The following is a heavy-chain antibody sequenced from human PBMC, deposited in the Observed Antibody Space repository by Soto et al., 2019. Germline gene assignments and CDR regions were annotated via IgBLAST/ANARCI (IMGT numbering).Heavy chain of an antibody. V-gene: IGHV4-59*12. CDR3: ERGVGGSGLNWFDP. D-gene: IGHD6-19*01. CDR1: GSSIIGYY. CDR2: IHYSGSA. Sequence: SQTLSLTCTFSGSSIIGYYWTWIRQSPERGLEWIGYIHYSGSAHYNASLNSRLTMSVDRSKSQFYMKLASVTAADTGVYYCERGVGGSGLNWFDPWGQGTLVTVSA. J-gene: IGHJ5*02.